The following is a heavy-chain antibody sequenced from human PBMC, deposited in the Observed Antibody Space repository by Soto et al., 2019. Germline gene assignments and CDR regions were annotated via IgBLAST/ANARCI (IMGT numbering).Heavy chain of an antibody. Sequence: QVQLQEAGPGLVKPWETLSLTCTVSGGSISSYYWSWIRQPPGKGLEWIGYVYYSGSTNYNPSLKSRVTISVDTSKNQFSLKLSSVTAADTAVYYCARAHWDGPFDYWGQGTLVTVSS. CDR2: VYYSGST. V-gene: IGHV4-59*01. CDR3: ARAHWDGPFDY. J-gene: IGHJ4*02. D-gene: IGHD1-1*01. CDR1: GGSISSYY.